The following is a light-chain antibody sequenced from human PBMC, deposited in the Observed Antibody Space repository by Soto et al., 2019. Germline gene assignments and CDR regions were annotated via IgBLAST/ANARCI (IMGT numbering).Light chain of an antibody. Sequence: DIQMTQFPSTLSASIGDRVTITCRASQNISSWLSWYQQKPGKAPNLLIDQASILESGVPSRFRGSGSGTEFSLTISNLQPDEFASFYCQLYTLKALSFGGGTKVEI. CDR3: QLYTLKALS. V-gene: IGKV1-5*03. CDR2: QAS. CDR1: QNISSW. J-gene: IGKJ4*02.